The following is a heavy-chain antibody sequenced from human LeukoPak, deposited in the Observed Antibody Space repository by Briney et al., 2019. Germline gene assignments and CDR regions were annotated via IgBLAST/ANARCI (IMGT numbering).Heavy chain of an antibody. D-gene: IGHD6-13*01. Sequence: SETLSLTCTVSGVSISSYYWSWIRQPAGKGLEWIGRIHTSGSTNYNPSLKSRVAMSVDTSKNQFSLKLSSVTAADTAVYYCARVSGYSSSWYHYYYYMDVWGKGTTVTVSS. J-gene: IGHJ6*03. CDR1: GVSISSYY. CDR2: IHTSGST. V-gene: IGHV4-4*07. CDR3: ARVSGYSSSWYHYYYYMDV.